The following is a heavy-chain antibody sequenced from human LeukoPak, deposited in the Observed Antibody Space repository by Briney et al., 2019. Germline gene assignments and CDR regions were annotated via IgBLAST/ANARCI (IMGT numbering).Heavy chain of an antibody. CDR2: IGYDGSNK. CDR3: ATNGGVTMIVVVRTEGQFLQH. Sequence: PGGSLRLSCAASGFTFSSYGMHWVRQAPGKGLEWVAFIGYDGSNKYYADSMKGRFTISRDNSKNTLYLQMNSLRAEDTAVYYCATNGGVTMIVVVRTEGQFLQHWGQGTLVTVSS. CDR1: GFTFSSYG. J-gene: IGHJ1*01. V-gene: IGHV3-30*02. D-gene: IGHD3-22*01.